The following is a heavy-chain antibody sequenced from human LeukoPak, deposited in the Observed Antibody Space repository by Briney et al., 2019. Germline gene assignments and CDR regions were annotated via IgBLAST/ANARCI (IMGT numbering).Heavy chain of an antibody. D-gene: IGHD6-19*01. CDR2: ISYDGSNK. CDR3: ARDWLSKYYFDY. J-gene: IGHJ4*02. Sequence: GRSLRLSWAAAAFTFSSYAMHWVRQAPGKVLDWVAVISYDGSNKYYADSVKGRFTISRDNSKNTLYLQMNSLRAEDTAVYYCARDWLSKYYFDYWGQGTLVTVSS. CDR1: AFTFSSYA. V-gene: IGHV3-30-3*01.